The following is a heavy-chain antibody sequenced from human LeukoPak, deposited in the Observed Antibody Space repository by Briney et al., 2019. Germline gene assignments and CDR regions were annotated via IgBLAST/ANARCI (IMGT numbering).Heavy chain of an antibody. J-gene: IGHJ4*02. Sequence: ASVKVSCKASGYTFTSYAMNWVRQAPGQGLEWMGWINTNTGNPTYAQGFTGRFVFSLDTSVSTAYLQISSLKAEDTAVYYCARVYYDSPLGEGYFDYWGQGTLVTVSS. CDR1: GYTFTSYA. CDR3: ARVYYDSPLGEGYFDY. CDR2: INTNTGNP. V-gene: IGHV7-4-1*02. D-gene: IGHD3-22*01.